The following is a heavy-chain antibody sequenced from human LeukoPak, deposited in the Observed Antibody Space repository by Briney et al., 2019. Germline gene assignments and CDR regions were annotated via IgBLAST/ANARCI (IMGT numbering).Heavy chain of an antibody. Sequence: GGSLRLSCAASGFTFSSYWMSWVRQAPGKGLEWVANIKQDGSEKYYVDSVKGRFTISRDNAKNTLYLQMNSLRAEDTAVYYCARVMMVYAHLDAFDIWGQGTMVTVSS. D-gene: IGHD2-8*01. J-gene: IGHJ3*02. CDR2: IKQDGSEK. V-gene: IGHV3-7*01. CDR3: ARVMMVYAHLDAFDI. CDR1: GFTFSSYW.